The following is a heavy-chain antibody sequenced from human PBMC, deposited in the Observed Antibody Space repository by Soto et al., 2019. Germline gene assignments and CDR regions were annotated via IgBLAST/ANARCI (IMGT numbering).Heavy chain of an antibody. CDR3: AIDPRKDIVVVPAAIDY. J-gene: IGHJ4*02. V-gene: IGHV3-30-3*01. CDR2: ISYDGSNK. D-gene: IGHD2-2*01. CDR1: GFTFSSYA. Sequence: QVQLVESGGGVVQPGRSLRLSCAASGFTFSSYAMHWVRQAPGKGLEWVAVISYDGSNKYYADSVKGRFTISRDNSKNTLYLQMNSLSAEDTAVYYCAIDPRKDIVVVPAAIDYWGQGTLVTVSS.